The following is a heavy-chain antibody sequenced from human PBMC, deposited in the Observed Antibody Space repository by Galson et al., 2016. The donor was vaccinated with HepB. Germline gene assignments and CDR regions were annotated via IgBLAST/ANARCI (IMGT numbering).Heavy chain of an antibody. CDR1: GFTVSSNY. CDR3: AGGVYGDHGWFDY. Sequence: SLRLSCAASGFTVSSNYMTWVRQAPGKGLEYVSVIYSGGTPYYADSVKGRFTISRDNSKNTLFLQMNTLRAEDTAVYYCAGGVYGDHGWFDYWGQGTLVTVSS. J-gene: IGHJ4*02. CDR2: IYSGGTP. V-gene: IGHV3-66*02. D-gene: IGHD4-17*01.